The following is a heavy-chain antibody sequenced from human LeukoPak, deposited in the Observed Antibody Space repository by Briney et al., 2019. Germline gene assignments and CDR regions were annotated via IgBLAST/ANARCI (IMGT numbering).Heavy chain of an antibody. Sequence: GGSLRLSCTASGFSFCDYYMSWIRQAPGKGLEWISYISSRSTYISDADSVKGRFTISRDNAKNLLFLQMNSLRVEDTALYYCARGGTGAFDYWGQGILVTVSS. CDR3: ARGGTGAFDY. D-gene: IGHD2-8*02. J-gene: IGHJ4*02. CDR2: ISSRSTYI. CDR1: GFSFCDYY. V-gene: IGHV3-11*06.